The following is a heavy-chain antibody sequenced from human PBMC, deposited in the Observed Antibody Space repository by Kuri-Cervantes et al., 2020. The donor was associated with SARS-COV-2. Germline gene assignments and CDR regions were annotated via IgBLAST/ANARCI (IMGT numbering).Heavy chain of an antibody. CDR1: GYSFTSYW. CDR3: ARGYCSGGSCHSEDYFDY. D-gene: IGHD2-15*01. Sequence: GESLKISCKGSGYSFTSYWIGWVRQMPGKGLEWMGIIYPGDSDTRYSPSFQGQVTISADKSISTAYLQWSSLKASDTAMYYCARGYCSGGSCHSEDYFDYWGQGTLVTVSS. V-gene: IGHV5-51*01. CDR2: IYPGDSDT. J-gene: IGHJ4*02.